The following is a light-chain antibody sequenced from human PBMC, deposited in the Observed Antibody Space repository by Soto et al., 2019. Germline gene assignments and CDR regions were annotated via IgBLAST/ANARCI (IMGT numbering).Light chain of an antibody. V-gene: IGKV3-15*01. CDR1: QNVYNN. Sequence: EIVMTQSPATLSVSPGEGATLSCKASQNVYNNLAWYQQRPGQPPRLLIYDASTRATGISARFSGSGYGTEFTLTISSLQSEDFAVYFCQQCRNLPLTFGGGPKVDI. CDR2: DAS. J-gene: IGKJ4*01. CDR3: QQCRNLPLT.